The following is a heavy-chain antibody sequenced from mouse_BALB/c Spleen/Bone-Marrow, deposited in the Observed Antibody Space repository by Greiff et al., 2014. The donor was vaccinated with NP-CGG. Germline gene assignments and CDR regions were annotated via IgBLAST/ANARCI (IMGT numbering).Heavy chain of an antibody. CDR1: GYTFTDYN. V-gene: IGHV1S29*02. Sequence: EVQLQQSGPELVKPGASVKISCKASGYTFTDYNMHWVKQSHGKSLEWIGYIYPYNGGTVYKQKFKSKATLTVDNSSSTANMELRSLTSEDSAVYYCARGAAYGSYLGLAYWGQGTLVTVSA. CDR2: IYPYNGGT. D-gene: IGHD2-3*01. J-gene: IGHJ3*01. CDR3: ARGAAYGSYLGLAY.